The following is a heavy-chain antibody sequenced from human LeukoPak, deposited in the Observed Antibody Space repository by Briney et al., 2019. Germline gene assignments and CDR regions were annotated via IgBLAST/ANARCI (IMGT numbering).Heavy chain of an antibody. CDR1: GGSISGHY. D-gene: IGHD5-18*01. CDR3: ARRGEGYSYGSFGLDV. V-gene: IGHV4-59*08. Sequence: PSETLSLTCTVSGGSISGHYWSWIRRPPGKGLEWIGYFYYSGSTHYNPSLKSRVTTSVDTSNNQFTLNLSSVTAADTALYYCARRGEGYSYGSFGLDVWGQGTTVTVYS. J-gene: IGHJ6*02. CDR2: FYYSGST.